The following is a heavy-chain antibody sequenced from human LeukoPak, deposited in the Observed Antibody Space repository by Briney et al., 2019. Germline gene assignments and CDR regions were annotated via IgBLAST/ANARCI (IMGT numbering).Heavy chain of an antibody. CDR3: VRKRCTGDGYLFYP. V-gene: IGHV1-18*01. J-gene: IGHJ5*02. Sequence: ASVKLSCKASGYTFSTYGIMWVRQAPGQGLEWMGWINTDKSNTNYAQKFQGRVTMTTDTSTSTGYMELGSLRSDDTAVYYCVRKRCTGDGYLFYPGGQGTLVSVPS. CDR2: INTDKSNT. CDR1: GYTFSTYG. D-gene: IGHD2-21*02.